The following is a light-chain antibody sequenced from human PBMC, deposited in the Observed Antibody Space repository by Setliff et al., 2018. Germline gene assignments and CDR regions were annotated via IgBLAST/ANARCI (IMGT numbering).Light chain of an antibody. CDR1: SSNIGGNF. Sequence: QSALAQPPSASGTPGQRVTISCSGGSSNIGGNFVYWYQQLPGTAPKLLIYDNNKRPSGIPDRFSGSKSGTSATLGITGLQTGDEADYYCGTWDSSLSVYVFGTGTKV. J-gene: IGLJ1*01. CDR3: GTWDSSLSVYV. V-gene: IGLV1-51*01. CDR2: DNN.